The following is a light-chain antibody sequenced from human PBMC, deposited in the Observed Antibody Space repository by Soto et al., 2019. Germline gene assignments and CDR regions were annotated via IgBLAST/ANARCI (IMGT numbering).Light chain of an antibody. J-gene: IGKJ4*01. V-gene: IGKV1D-12*01. CDR3: QQANSFPLT. CDR2: AAS. Sequence: DIQMTQSPSSVSASVGDRVTITCRASQDISSWVAWYQQKPGKAPKLLIYAASNLQSGVPSRFSGSGSGTDFSLTISSLQPEDFSTYYCQQANSFPLTFGRGTKVDIK. CDR1: QDISSW.